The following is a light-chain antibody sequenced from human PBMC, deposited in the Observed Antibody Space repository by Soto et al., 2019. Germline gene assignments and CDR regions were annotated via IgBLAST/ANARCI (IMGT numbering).Light chain of an antibody. V-gene: IGKV3-20*01. Sequence: ESVLTQSPCTLSLSPGERATLSCRAIQSVSSNYLAWYQHRPGQAPRLLIYGASSRATGIPDRFSGSGSGTDFTLTISRLEPEDFAVYYCQQYGTSPALTFGGGTKVDIK. CDR3: QQYGTSPALT. CDR2: GAS. J-gene: IGKJ4*01. CDR1: QSVSSNY.